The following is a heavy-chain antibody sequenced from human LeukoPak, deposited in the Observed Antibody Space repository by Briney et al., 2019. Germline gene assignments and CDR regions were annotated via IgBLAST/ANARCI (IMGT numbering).Heavy chain of an antibody. CDR2: ISWNSGSI. J-gene: IGHJ4*02. Sequence: GRSLRLSCAASGFTFDDYAMHWVRQGPGKGLEWVSGISWNSGSIGYADSVKGRFTISRDNAKNSLYLQMNSLRAEDTALYYCARARRRAYYYDSSGYYGDYWGQGTLVTVSS. CDR3: ARARRRAYYYDSSGYYGDY. CDR1: GFTFDDYA. D-gene: IGHD3-22*01. V-gene: IGHV3-9*01.